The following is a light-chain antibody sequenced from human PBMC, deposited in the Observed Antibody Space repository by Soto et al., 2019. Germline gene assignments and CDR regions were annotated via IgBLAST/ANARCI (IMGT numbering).Light chain of an antibody. J-gene: IGKJ3*01. CDR2: DAF. CDR1: QSVDSY. Sequence: EITLTQSPATLSLSPGESATLSCRASQSVDSYLAWFQQKPGQAPRLLIFDAFKRATGVPARFSGSGSGTDFTLTISSLEPEDFAVYYCQQRRNWPLFTFGPGTKVDIK. V-gene: IGKV3-11*01. CDR3: QQRRNWPLFT.